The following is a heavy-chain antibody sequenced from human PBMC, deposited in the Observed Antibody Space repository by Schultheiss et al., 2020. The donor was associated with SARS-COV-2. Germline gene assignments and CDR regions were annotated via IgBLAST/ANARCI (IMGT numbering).Heavy chain of an antibody. Sequence: SETLSLSCTVSGGSVSSGSYYWSWIRQHPGKGLEWIGYIYYSGSTYYNPSLKSRVTISVDTSKNQFSLKLSSVTAADTAVYYCARGDYYDWGYFDYWGQGTLVTVSS. V-gene: IGHV4-31*03. CDR2: IYYSGST. CDR3: ARGDYYDWGYFDY. D-gene: IGHD3-10*01. CDR1: GGSVSSGSYY. J-gene: IGHJ4*02.